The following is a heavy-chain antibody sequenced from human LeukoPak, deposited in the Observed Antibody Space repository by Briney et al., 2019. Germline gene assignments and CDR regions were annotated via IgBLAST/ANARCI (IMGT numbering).Heavy chain of an antibody. Sequence: ASVKVSCKASGYTFTSYDINCVRQATGQGLEWMGWMNPNSGNTGYAQKFQGRVTMTRNTSISTAYMELSSLRSEDTAVYYCARASPHLPAAIRNWGQGTLVTVSS. CDR1: GYTFTSYD. J-gene: IGHJ4*02. D-gene: IGHD2-2*02. CDR2: MNPNSGNT. V-gene: IGHV1-8*01. CDR3: ARASPHLPAAIRN.